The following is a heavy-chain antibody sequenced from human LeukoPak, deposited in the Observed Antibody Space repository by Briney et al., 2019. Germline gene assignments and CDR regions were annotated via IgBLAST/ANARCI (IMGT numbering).Heavy chain of an antibody. CDR1: GYTLTELS. CDR3: ATRYCSSTSCRTGFDY. CDR2: FDPEDGET. Sequence: ASVKVSCKVSGYTLTELSMHWVRQAPGKGLEWMGGFDPEDGETIYAQKFQGRVTMTEDTSTDTAYMELSSLRSEDTAVYYCATRYCSSTSCRTGFDYWGQGTLVTVSS. J-gene: IGHJ4*02. D-gene: IGHD2-2*01. V-gene: IGHV1-24*01.